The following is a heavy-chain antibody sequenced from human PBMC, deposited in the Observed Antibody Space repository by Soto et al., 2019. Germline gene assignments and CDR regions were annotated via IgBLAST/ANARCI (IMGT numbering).Heavy chain of an antibody. CDR1: AASITSYS. CDR2: ISYSGGT. J-gene: IGHJ6*02. D-gene: IGHD3-3*01. V-gene: IGHV4-59*01. Sequence: PSETLSLTCTVSAASITSYSWSWVRQTPGEGLEWIGYISYSGGTNYNPSLNSRVTISTHTSNNQFSLRLNSVTAEDTAVYYCARAISIYGVVTYGLDVWGQGTTVTVSS. CDR3: ARAISIYGVVTYGLDV.